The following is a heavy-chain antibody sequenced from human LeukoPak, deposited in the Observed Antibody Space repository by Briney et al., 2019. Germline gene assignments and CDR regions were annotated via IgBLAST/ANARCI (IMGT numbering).Heavy chain of an antibody. Sequence: PGGSLRLSCAASGFTFSSYAMSWVRQAPGKGLEWVSAISGSGGSTYYADSVKGRFTISRDNSKNTLYLQMNSLRAEDTAVYYCARAVGYCSGGSCSTGYFDYWGQGTLVTVSS. CDR3: ARAVGYCSGGSCSTGYFDY. D-gene: IGHD2-15*01. CDR2: ISGSGGST. J-gene: IGHJ4*02. V-gene: IGHV3-23*01. CDR1: GFTFSSYA.